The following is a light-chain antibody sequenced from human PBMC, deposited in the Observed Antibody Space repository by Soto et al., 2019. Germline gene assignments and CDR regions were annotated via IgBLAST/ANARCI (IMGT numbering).Light chain of an antibody. J-gene: IGLJ2*01. V-gene: IGLV1-44*01. CDR2: SNN. CDR3: AAWDDSLNGPV. CDR1: SSNIGSNT. Sequence: QSVLTQPPSASGTPGQRVTISCSGSSSNIGSNTVNWHQQLPGTAPKLLIYSNNQRPSGVPDRFSGSKSGTSASLAISGLQSEDEAEYYCAAWDDSLNGPVFGGGTKVTVL.